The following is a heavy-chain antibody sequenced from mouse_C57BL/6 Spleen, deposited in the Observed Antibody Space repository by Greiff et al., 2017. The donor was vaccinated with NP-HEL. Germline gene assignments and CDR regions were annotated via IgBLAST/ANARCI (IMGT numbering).Heavy chain of an antibody. CDR2: IDPENGDT. CDR3: TTGGTGY. CDR1: GFNIKDDY. J-gene: IGHJ2*01. D-gene: IGHD3-3*01. Sequence: SGAELVRPGASVKLSCTASGFNIKDDYMHWVKQRPEQGLEWIGWIDPENGDTEYASKFQGKATITADTSSNTAYLQLSSLTSEDTAVYYCTTGGTGYWGQGTTLTVSS. V-gene: IGHV14-4*01.